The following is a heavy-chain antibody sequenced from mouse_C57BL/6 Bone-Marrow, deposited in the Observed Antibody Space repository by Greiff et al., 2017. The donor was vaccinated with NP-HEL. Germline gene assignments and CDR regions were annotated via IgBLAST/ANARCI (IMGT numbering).Heavy chain of an antibody. D-gene: IGHD1-1*01. J-gene: IGHJ3*01. V-gene: IGHV3-6*01. CDR1: GYSIISGYY. CDR3: AREGGYYGSPFAY. Sequence: EVKLMESGPGLVKPSQSLSLTCSVTGYSIISGYYWNWIRQFPGNKLEWMAYISYDGSNNFNPSLKNRIPITRNISKNQFFLKLTSVTTEDTATYYCAREGGYYGSPFAYWGQGTLVTVSA. CDR2: ISYDGSN.